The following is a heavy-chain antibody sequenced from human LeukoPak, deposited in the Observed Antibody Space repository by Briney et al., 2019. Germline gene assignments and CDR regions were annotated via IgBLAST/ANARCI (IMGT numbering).Heavy chain of an antibody. D-gene: IGHD3-3*01. Sequence: GGSLRLSCAASGFTFSSYAMSWVRQAPGKGLEWVSAISGSGGSTYYAESVKGRFTITRDTSNSTPYMQLNRLRAEDTAVYYCANATSGYYGFWSGYVYYFGYWGQRTRVSVSS. CDR2: ISGSGGST. J-gene: IGHJ4*02. V-gene: IGHV3-23*01. CDR1: GFTFSSYA. CDR3: ANATSGYYGFWSGYVYYFGY.